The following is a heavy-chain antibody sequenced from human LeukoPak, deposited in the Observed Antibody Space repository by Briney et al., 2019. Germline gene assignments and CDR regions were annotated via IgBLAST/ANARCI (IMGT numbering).Heavy chain of an antibody. CDR1: GFTFSSYV. J-gene: IGHJ4*02. Sequence: GGSLRLSCAASGFTFSSYVMSWVRQAPGKGLEWVSGISGSGGSTYYADSVKGRFTISRDNSKNTLYLQMNSLRAEDTAVYYCAKPAYCSGGSCYSIGYFDYWGQGTLVTVSS. CDR2: ISGSGGST. D-gene: IGHD2-15*01. CDR3: AKPAYCSGGSCYSIGYFDY. V-gene: IGHV3-23*01.